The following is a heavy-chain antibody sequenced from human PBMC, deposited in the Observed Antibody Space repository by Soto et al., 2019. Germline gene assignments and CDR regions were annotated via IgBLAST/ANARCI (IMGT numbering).Heavy chain of an antibody. CDR1: GGSISSGDYY. CDR3: ARARITMILVAPGMYNWFDP. J-gene: IGHJ5*02. D-gene: IGHD3-22*01. CDR2: IYYSGST. Sequence: QVQLQESGPGLVKPSQTLSLTCTVSGGSISSGDYYWSWIRQPPGKGMEWIGYIYYSGSTYYNPSRQIRVTISADTSRNQFSLKRSAVTAADTAVYYCARARITMILVAPGMYNWFDPWGQGTLVTVSS. V-gene: IGHV4-30-4*01.